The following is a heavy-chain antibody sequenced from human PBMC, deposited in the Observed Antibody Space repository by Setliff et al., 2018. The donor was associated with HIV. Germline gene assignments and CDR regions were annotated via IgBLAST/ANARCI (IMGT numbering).Heavy chain of an antibody. Sequence: GASVKVSCKASGYTFTSYAISWVRQAPGQGLEWMGGIIPILGIANYAQKFQGRVTMTRDTSTSTVYMELSSLTSGDTAVYYCARGRGYTYDFQYWGQGTLVTVSS. CDR2: IIPILGIA. V-gene: IGHV1-69*10. J-gene: IGHJ4*02. CDR3: ARGRGYTYDFQY. D-gene: IGHD5-18*01. CDR1: GYTFTSYA.